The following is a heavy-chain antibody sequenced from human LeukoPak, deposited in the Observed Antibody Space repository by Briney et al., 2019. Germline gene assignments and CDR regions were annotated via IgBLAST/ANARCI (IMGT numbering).Heavy chain of an antibody. CDR2: IFPSGST. CDR1: GGSISSYY. V-gene: IGHV4-4*07. D-gene: IGHD3-16*01. CDR3: AREGGGFDY. J-gene: IGHJ4*02. Sequence: SETLSLNCTVSGGSISSYYWSWIRHPPGKGLEWIGRIFPSGSTKYHPSLKSRVTMSVDTSKNHFSLKLSSVTAADTAVYYCAREGGGFDYWGQGTLVTVSS.